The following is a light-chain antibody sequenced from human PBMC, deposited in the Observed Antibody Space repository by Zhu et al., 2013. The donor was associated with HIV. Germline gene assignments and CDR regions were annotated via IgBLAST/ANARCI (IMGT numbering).Light chain of an antibody. CDR2: DAS. Sequence: DIQMTQSPSTLSTSIGDRVTITCRASESLSNKLAWYQQKSGKAPRLLIYDASTLGRRVPSRFSARGFGTEFTLTISSLQSDDFATYYCQHYSSSSYTFAQGTKVDLK. J-gene: IGKJ2*01. V-gene: IGKV1-5*01. CDR1: ESLSNK. CDR3: QHYSSSSYT.